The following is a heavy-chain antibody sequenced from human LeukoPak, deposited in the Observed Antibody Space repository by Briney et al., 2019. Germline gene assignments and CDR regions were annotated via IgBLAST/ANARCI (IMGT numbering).Heavy chain of an antibody. CDR3: ARFAYCGGHCWYYFDY. V-gene: IGHV4-59*01. CDR1: SDSISGYY. J-gene: IGHJ4*02. D-gene: IGHD2-21*02. CDR2: IYSSGSI. Sequence: PSETLSLTCTVSSDSISGYYWSWIRQPPGKGLEWLGYIYSSGSINYNPSLNSRVTISVDTSKNQFSLKLSSVTAADTAVYYCARFAYCGGHCWYYFDYWGQGTLVTVS.